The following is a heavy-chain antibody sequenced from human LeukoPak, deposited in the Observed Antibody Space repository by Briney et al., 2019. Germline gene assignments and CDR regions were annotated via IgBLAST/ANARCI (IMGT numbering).Heavy chain of an antibody. J-gene: IGHJ5*02. Sequence: GGSLRLSRAASGFTFSSYAMHWVRQAPGKGLEWVAVISYDGSNKYYADSVKGRFTISRDNSKNTLYLQMNSLRAEDTAVYYCARSSTPVGLWFGELFSTDNWFDPWGQGTLVTVSS. CDR1: GFTFSSYA. D-gene: IGHD3-10*01. CDR3: ARSSTPVGLWFGELFSTDNWFDP. CDR2: ISYDGSNK. V-gene: IGHV3-30-3*01.